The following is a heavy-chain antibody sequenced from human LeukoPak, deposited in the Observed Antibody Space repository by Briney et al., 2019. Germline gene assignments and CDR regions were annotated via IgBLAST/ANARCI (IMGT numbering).Heavy chain of an antibody. CDR2: IYYSGST. CDR1: GGSISSYY. D-gene: IGHD6-13*01. V-gene: IGHV4-59*08. J-gene: IGHJ6*02. Sequence: SETLSLTCTVSGGSISSYYWSCIRQPPGKGLEWIGYIYYSGSTNYNPSLKSRVTISVDTSKNQFSLRLSSVTAADTAVYYCARSHAGTWGYYYGMDVWGQGTTVTVSS. CDR3: ARSHAGTWGYYYGMDV.